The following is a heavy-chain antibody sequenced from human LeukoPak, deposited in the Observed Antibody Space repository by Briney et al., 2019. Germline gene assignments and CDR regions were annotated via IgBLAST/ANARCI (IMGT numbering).Heavy chain of an antibody. CDR1: GFTFSSYA. V-gene: IGHV3-30-3*01. D-gene: IGHD4-23*01. CDR2: ISYDGSNK. J-gene: IGHJ6*02. CDR3: ARDQATVGSGYYYGMDV. Sequence: GGSLRLSCAASGFTFSSYAMHWVRQAPGKGLEWVAVISYDGSNKYYADSVRGRFTISRDNSKNTLYLQMNSLRAEDTAVYYCARDQATVGSGYYYGMDVWGQGTAVTVSS.